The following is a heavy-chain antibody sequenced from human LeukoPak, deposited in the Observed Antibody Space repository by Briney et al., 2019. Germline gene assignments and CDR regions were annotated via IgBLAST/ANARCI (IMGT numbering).Heavy chain of an antibody. CDR3: ARHSDNYGDYVGDDALDI. D-gene: IGHD4-17*01. V-gene: IGHV5-51*01. Sequence: GESLKISCKGSGYSFTSYWIGWVRQMPGKGLEWMGIIYPGDFDTRYSPSFQGQVTISADKSISTAYLQWSSLKASDTAMYYCARHSDNYGDYVGDDALDIWGQGTMVTVSS. J-gene: IGHJ3*02. CDR1: GYSFTSYW. CDR2: IYPGDFDT.